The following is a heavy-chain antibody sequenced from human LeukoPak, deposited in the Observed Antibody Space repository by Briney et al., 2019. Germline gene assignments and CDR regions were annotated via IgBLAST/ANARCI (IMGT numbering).Heavy chain of an antibody. Sequence: SETLSLTCTVSGYSISSGYYWSWIRQPAGKGLEWIGRIYTSGSTNYNPSLKSRVTISVDTSKNQFSLKLSSVTAADTAVYYYARDASSGWYSFDYWGQGTLVTVSS. V-gene: IGHV4-61*02. CDR1: GYSISSGYY. CDR3: ARDASSGWYSFDY. CDR2: IYTSGST. D-gene: IGHD6-19*01. J-gene: IGHJ4*02.